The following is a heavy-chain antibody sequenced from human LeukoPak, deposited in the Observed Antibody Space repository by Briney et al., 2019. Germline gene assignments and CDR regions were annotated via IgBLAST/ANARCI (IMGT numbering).Heavy chain of an antibody. CDR2: IYSGDST. Sequence: GGSLRLSCAASGFTVSSKYMSWVRQSPEKGLEWVSLIYSGDSTYYADSVKGRFTISRDNSKNTLYLQMNSLRAEDTAVYYCARRAGAYSHPYDYWGQGTLVTVSS. J-gene: IGHJ4*02. CDR1: GFTVSSKY. CDR3: ARRAGAYSHPYDY. V-gene: IGHV3-66*04. D-gene: IGHD4/OR15-4a*01.